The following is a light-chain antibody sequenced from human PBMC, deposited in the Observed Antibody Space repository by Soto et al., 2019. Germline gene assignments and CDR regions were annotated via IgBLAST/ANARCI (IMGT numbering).Light chain of an antibody. V-gene: IGKV3-20*01. CDR1: QSVSSSY. J-gene: IGKJ1*01. CDR2: GAS. Sequence: ESVLTQSPGTLSLSPGEKATLSCRASQSVSSSYLAWYQQKPGQAPRLLIYGASSRATGIPDRFSGSGSGTDFTLTVSRLEPEDSAMYYCQQFGSSSWTFGQGTKVEIK. CDR3: QQFGSSSWT.